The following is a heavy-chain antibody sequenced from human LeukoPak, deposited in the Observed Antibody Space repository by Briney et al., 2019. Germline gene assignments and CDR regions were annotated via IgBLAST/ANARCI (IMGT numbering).Heavy chain of an antibody. V-gene: IGHV3-7*01. J-gene: IGHJ4*02. Sequence: GGSLRLSCAASGFTFSSYAMSWVRQAPGKGLEWVANIKQDGSEKYYVDSVKGRFTISRDNAKNSLFLQMNSLRAEDTAVYYCARDTRTFDYWGQGTLVTVSS. CDR2: IKQDGSEK. CDR1: GFTFSSYA. D-gene: IGHD1-26*01. CDR3: ARDTRTFDY.